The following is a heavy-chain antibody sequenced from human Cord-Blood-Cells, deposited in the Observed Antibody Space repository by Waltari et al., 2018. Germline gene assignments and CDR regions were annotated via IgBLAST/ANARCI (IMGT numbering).Heavy chain of an antibody. CDR2: IDWDDDK. D-gene: IGHD6-13*01. CDR3: ARTNPYSSSWYYFDY. CDR1: GFSLSTRGMR. Sequence: QVTLKESGPALVKPTQTLTLTCTFSGFSLSTRGMRVSWIRQPPGKALEWLARIDWDDDKFYSTSLKTRLTISKDTSKNQVVLTMTNMDPVDTATYYYARTNPYSSSWYYFDYWGQGTLVTVSS. V-gene: IGHV2-70*04. J-gene: IGHJ4*02.